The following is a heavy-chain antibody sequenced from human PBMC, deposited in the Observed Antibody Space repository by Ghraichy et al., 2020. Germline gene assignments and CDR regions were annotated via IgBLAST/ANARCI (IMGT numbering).Heavy chain of an antibody. J-gene: IGHJ4*02. CDR1: GDSVSRNNAA. CDR2: TYYRSKWYF. D-gene: IGHD2/OR15-2a*01. V-gene: IGHV6-1*01. CDR3: VRENLQVEYFDY. Sequence: SQTLSLTCAISGDSVSRNNAAWNWIRQSPSRGLEWLGRTYYRSKWYFDYALSVKSRIIINPDTSRNQFSLQLNSVTPDDTAVYYCVRENLQVEYFDYWGQGTLVTVSS.